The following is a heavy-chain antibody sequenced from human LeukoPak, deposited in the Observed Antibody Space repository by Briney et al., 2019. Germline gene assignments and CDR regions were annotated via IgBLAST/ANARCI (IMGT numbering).Heavy chain of an antibody. V-gene: IGHV1-69*04. J-gene: IGHJ4*02. CDR1: GGTFSSYA. Sequence: GASVKVSCKASGGTFSSYAISWVRQAPGQGLEWMGRIIPILGIANYAQKFQGRVTITADKSTSTAYMELSSLRSEDTAVYYCAREVTMVRGVIPTDYWGQGTLVTVSS. D-gene: IGHD3-10*01. CDR2: IIPILGIA. CDR3: AREVTMVRGVIPTDY.